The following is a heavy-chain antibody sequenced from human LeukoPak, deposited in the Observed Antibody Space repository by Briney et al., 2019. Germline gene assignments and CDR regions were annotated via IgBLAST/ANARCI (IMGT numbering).Heavy chain of an antibody. CDR2: IRYDGSSK. CDR1: GFTFSSYG. Sequence: GGSLRLSCAASGFTFSSYGMHWVRQAPGKGLEWVAFIRYDGSSKYYADSVKGRFTISRDNSKNTLYLQMNSLRAEDTAVYYCAKDQDTDYYFDYWGQGTLVTVSS. CDR3: AKDQDTDYYFDY. D-gene: IGHD2-2*02. J-gene: IGHJ4*02. V-gene: IGHV3-30*02.